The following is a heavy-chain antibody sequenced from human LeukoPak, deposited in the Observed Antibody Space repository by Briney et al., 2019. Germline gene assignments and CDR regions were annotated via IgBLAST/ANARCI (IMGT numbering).Heavy chain of an antibody. D-gene: IGHD6-19*01. CDR1: GGAIISYY. V-gene: IGHV4-4*07. Sequence: SETLSLTCSVSGGAIISYYWSWTRQPAGKGLEWIGRIYTGGNTNYNPSLKSRVTLSVDKSKNQFSLKMSSVTAADTAVYFCARGSSSGWSRENYLDYWGQGTLVTVSS. CDR2: IYTGGNT. CDR3: ARGSSSGWSRENYLDY. J-gene: IGHJ4*02.